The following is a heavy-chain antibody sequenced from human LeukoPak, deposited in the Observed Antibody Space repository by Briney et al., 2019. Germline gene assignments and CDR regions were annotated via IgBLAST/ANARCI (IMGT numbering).Heavy chain of an antibody. V-gene: IGHV4-39*01. CDR3: ARQSKGIVVITDFQH. J-gene: IGHJ1*01. CDR2: IYYSGNT. CDR1: GGSISSSSYY. D-gene: IGHD3-22*01. Sequence: PSETLSLTCTVSGGSISSSSYYWGWIRQPPGKGLEWIGSIYYSGNTYYSPSLKSRVTISVDTSKNQFSLKLSSVTAADTAVYYRARQSKGIVVITDFQHWGQGTLVTVSS.